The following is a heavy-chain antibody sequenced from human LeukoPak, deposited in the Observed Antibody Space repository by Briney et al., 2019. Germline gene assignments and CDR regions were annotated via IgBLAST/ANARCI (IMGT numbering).Heavy chain of an antibody. CDR2: IYYSGST. CDR3: ARRGIVVVPVNAFDI. D-gene: IGHD2-2*01. CDR1: GGSISSYY. Sequence: SETLSLTCTVSGGSISSYYWSWIRQPPGKGLEWIGYIYYSGSTYYNPSLKSRVTISVDTSKNQFSLKLSSVTAADTAVYYCARRGIVVVPVNAFDIWGQGTMVTVSS. V-gene: IGHV4-59*08. J-gene: IGHJ3*02.